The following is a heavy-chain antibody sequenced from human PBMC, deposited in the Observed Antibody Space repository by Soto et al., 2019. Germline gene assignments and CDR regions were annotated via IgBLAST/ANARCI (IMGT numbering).Heavy chain of an antibody. Sequence: GGSLRLSCAASGFTLSDNWMHWVRQGPGKGLEWVSRIDSDGTSTTYADSVKGRFTISRDNAKNTLYLQMNSLRAEDTAVYYCARFGTYHDSSGFAYWGQGTLVTVSS. CDR3: ARFGTYHDSSGFAY. CDR1: GFTLSDNW. CDR2: IDSDGTST. J-gene: IGHJ4*02. V-gene: IGHV3-74*01. D-gene: IGHD3-22*01.